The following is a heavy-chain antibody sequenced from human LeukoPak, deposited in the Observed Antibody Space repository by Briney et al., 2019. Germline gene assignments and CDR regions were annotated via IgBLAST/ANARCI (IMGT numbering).Heavy chain of an antibody. J-gene: IGHJ5*02. CDR3: ARGAGGIAAA. CDR2: IYYSGST. CDR1: GDSISSYY. Sequence: PSETLSLTCTVSGDSISSYYWNWIRQPPGKGLEWIGYIYYSGSTNYNPSLKSRVTISVDTSKNQFSLKLSSVTAADTAVYYCARGAGGIAAAWGQGTLVTVSS. V-gene: IGHV4-59*01. D-gene: IGHD6-13*01.